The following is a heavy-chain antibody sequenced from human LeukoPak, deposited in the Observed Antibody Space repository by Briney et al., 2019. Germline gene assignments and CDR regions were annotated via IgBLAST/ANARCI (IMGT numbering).Heavy chain of an antibody. CDR1: GGTVSSYA. D-gene: IGHD1-26*01. V-gene: IGHV1-69*13. J-gene: IGHJ4*02. CDR2: IIPIFGTA. CDR3: ATAGSVVGATPDY. Sequence: ASVKVSCKASGGTVSSYAISWVRQAPGQGLEWMGGIIPIFGTANYAQKFQGRVTITADESTSTAYMELSSLRSEDTAVYYCATAGSVVGATPDYWGQGTLVTVSS.